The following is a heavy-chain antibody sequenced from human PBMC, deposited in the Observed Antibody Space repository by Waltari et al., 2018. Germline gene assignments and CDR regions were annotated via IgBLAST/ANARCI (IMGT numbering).Heavy chain of an antibody. Sequence: QVQLVESGGGVVQPGRSLRLSCAASGFTFSSYGMHWVRQAPGKGLEWVAVISYDGSNKYYADSVKGRFTISRDNSKNTLYLQMNSLRAEDTAVYYCAKDLGESHLRPDAFDIWGQGTMVTVSS. V-gene: IGHV3-30*18. CDR2: ISYDGSNK. J-gene: IGHJ3*02. CDR1: GFTFSSYG. D-gene: IGHD3-16*01. CDR3: AKDLGESHLRPDAFDI.